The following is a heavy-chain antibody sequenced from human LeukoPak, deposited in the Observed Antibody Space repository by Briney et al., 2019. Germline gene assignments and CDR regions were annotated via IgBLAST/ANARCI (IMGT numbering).Heavy chain of an antibody. CDR3: ARGLYCTNGVCPYYFDY. D-gene: IGHD2-8*01. V-gene: IGHV4-38-2*02. Sequence: SETLSLTRTVSDFSISSAYYWVWIRQPPGKGLEWIGTIYHSGSTYYNPSLKSRVTISVDTSKNQFSLRLSSVTAADTAVYYCARGLYCTNGVCPYYFDYWGQGTLVTVSS. CDR2: IYHSGST. J-gene: IGHJ4*02. CDR1: DFSISSAYY.